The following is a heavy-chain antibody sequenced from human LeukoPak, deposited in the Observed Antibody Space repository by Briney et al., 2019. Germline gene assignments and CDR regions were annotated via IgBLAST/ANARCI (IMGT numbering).Heavy chain of an antibody. Sequence: GRSLRLSCAASGFTFSSYAMHWVRQAPGKGLEWVAVISYDGSNKYYADSVKGRFTISRDNSKNTLYLQMNSLRAEDTAVCYCARGDTMIVVVTHFDYWGQGTLVTVSS. J-gene: IGHJ4*02. CDR3: ARGDTMIVVVTHFDY. V-gene: IGHV3-30*04. CDR1: GFTFSSYA. CDR2: ISYDGSNK. D-gene: IGHD3-22*01.